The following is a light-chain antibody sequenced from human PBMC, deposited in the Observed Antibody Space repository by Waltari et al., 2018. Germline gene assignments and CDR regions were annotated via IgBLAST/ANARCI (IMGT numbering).Light chain of an antibody. Sequence: QSALTQPASVSGSPGQSITISCTGTSRDVGGHNYVSWYQQPPGKAPKLMIYDVTKLPSGVADRFSGSKSGNTASLTISGLQAEDEADYYCSSYTSTSTSLVFGGGTRLTVL. CDR2: DVT. CDR3: SSYTSTSTSLV. CDR1: SRDVGGHNY. V-gene: IGLV2-14*01. J-gene: IGLJ3*02.